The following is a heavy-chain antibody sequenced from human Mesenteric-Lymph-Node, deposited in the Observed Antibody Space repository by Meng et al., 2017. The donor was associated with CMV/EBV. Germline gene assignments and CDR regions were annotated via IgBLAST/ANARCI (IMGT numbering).Heavy chain of an antibody. CDR1: GYTFIDYY. CDR3: AGDRDTDWYSPFDY. V-gene: IGHV1-2*06. Sequence: QVQLVQSGAEVKKPGASVRVSCKASGYTFIDYYINWVRQAPGQGREWMGRINPKTGGRSYAQNFQGRVTMTRDTSINTAYMEVNRLNSDDTAMYYCAGDRDTDWYSPFDYWGPGTLVTVSS. J-gene: IGHJ4*02. D-gene: IGHD3-9*01. CDR2: INPKTGGR.